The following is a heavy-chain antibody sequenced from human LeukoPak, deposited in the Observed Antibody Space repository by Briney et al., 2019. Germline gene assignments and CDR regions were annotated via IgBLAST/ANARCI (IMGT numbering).Heavy chain of an antibody. D-gene: IGHD6-19*01. V-gene: IGHV3-13*04. CDR2: IGTSGDA. J-gene: IGHJ4*02. Sequence: GGSLRLSCAASGFTFSSYDMHWVRQATGKGLEWVSVIGTSGDAYYAGSVKGRFTISRENAKNSLYLQMNSLTAGDTAVYFCSRVGSSGWPNYFDSWGRGTLVTVSS. CDR1: GFTFSSYD. CDR3: SRVGSSGWPNYFDS.